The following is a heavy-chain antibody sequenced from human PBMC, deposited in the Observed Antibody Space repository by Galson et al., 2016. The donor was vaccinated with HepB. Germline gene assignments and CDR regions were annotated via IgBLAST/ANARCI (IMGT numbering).Heavy chain of an antibody. V-gene: IGHV3-30*03. J-gene: IGHJ6*02. D-gene: IGHD6-13*01. CDR3: ARARQLFSLYYFGFDV. CDR1: GFTFNYYW. Sequence: SLRLSCATSGFTFNYYWMTWVRQAPGKGLEWVALISDDGTRKYFADSVKGRVTISRDNSNHTLALQMNNLRGEDTAVYYCARARQLFSLYYFGFDVWGPGTAVTVSS. CDR2: ISDDGTRK.